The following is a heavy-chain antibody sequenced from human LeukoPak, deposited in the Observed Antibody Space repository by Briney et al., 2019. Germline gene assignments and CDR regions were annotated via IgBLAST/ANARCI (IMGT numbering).Heavy chain of an antibody. CDR3: ARGQDDFWSGYYGYYYMDV. CDR1: GGSISSYY. Sequence: NPSETLSLTCTVSGGSISSYYWSWIRQPPGKGLDWIGYIYYSGSTNYNPSLKSRVTISVDTSKNQFSLELSSVTAADTAVYYCARGQDDFWSGYYGYYYMDVWGKGTTVTVSS. CDR2: IYYSGST. J-gene: IGHJ6*03. D-gene: IGHD3-3*01. V-gene: IGHV4-59*01.